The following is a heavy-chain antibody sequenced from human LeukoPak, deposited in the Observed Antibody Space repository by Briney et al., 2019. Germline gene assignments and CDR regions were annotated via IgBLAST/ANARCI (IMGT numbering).Heavy chain of an antibody. J-gene: IGHJ1*01. Sequence: SETLSLICTVSGGSISSYYWSWIRQPPGKGLEWIGYIYYSGYTNYNPSLKSRVTMSVDTSKNQFSLKLTSVTAADTAVYYCATLRYCSGGSCFPKYFQHWGQGTLVTVSS. D-gene: IGHD2-15*01. CDR1: GGSISSYY. CDR3: ATLRYCSGGSCFPKYFQH. V-gene: IGHV4-59*08. CDR2: IYYSGYT.